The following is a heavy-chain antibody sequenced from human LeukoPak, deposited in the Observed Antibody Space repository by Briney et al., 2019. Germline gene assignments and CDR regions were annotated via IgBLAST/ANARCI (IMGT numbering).Heavy chain of an antibody. CDR1: GFTFSSYA. J-gene: IGHJ4*02. V-gene: IGHV3-23*01. CDR3: GRNYYDSSGPRGGFDY. CDR2: ISGSGGST. Sequence: GGSLRLSCAASGFTFSSYAMSWVRQAPGKGLEWVSAISGSGGSTNYADSVKGRFTISRDNSKNTLYLQMNSLRAEDTAVYYCGRNYYDSSGPRGGFDYWGQGTLVTVSS. D-gene: IGHD3-22*01.